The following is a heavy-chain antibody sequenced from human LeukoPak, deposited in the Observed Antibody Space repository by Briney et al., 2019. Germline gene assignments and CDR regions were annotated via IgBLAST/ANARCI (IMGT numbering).Heavy chain of an antibody. Sequence: PGGSLRLSCAASGFTFSNYGMHWVRQAPGKGLAWVAFIRYDGSNKSYADSVKGRFTISRDNSKNTQYLQMNSLRAEDTAVYYCAKDRGGWRQLSFDYWGQGTLVTVSS. CDR1: GFTFSNYG. J-gene: IGHJ4*02. D-gene: IGHD5-24*01. CDR2: IRYDGSNK. V-gene: IGHV3-30*02. CDR3: AKDRGGWRQLSFDY.